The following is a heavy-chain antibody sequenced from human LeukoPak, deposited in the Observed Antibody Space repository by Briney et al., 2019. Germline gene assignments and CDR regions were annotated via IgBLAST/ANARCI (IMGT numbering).Heavy chain of an antibody. CDR3: AKDSHWILFDD. Sequence: GGSLRLSCVASGFTFSSHGMNWVRQAPGKGLEWVSGIGGSGTRTYYADSVKGRFTISRDNSKNTLYLQMNSLRDEDTAVYYCAKDSHWILFDDWGQGTLVTVSS. CDR2: IGGSGTRT. V-gene: IGHV3-23*01. CDR1: GFTFSSHG. J-gene: IGHJ4*02. D-gene: IGHD2-2*03.